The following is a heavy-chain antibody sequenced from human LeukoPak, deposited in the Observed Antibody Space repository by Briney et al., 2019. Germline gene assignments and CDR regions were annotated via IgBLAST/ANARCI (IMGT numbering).Heavy chain of an antibody. CDR3: AGAGWYNNWFDH. CDR1: GGSFSGYY. CDR2: INHSGST. J-gene: IGHJ5*02. V-gene: IGHV4-34*01. Sequence: PSETLSLTCAVYGGSFSGYYWSWIRQPPGKGLEWIGEINHSGSTNYNPSLKSRVTISVDTSKNQFSLKLSSVTAADTAVYYCAGAGWYNNWFDHWGQGTLVTVSS. D-gene: IGHD6-19*01.